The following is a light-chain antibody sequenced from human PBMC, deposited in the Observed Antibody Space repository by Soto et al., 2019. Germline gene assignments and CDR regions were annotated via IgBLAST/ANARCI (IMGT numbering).Light chain of an antibody. CDR1: SNDVGGYNF. J-gene: IGLJ2*01. CDR2: DVS. Sequence: QSVLTQPRSVSGSPGQSVTISCTGTSNDVGGYNFVSWYQQHPGKVPKLFIYDVSRWPSGVPDRFSGSKSGNTASLTISGLQAEDEADYYCSSYAGSYTLVFGGGTKVTVL. CDR3: SSYAGSYTLV. V-gene: IGLV2-11*01.